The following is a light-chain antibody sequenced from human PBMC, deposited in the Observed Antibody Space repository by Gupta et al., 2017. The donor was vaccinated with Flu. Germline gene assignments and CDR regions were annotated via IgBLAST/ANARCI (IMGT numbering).Light chain of an antibody. V-gene: IGKV1-5*03. CDR3: HQDYSYYT. Sequence: DIQMTQSPSTLSASVGDRVTITCRASQNIRMWLAWYQEKPGKAPELLISKASKVQFGVPSRFSGSGSGTQFTLTSNSRQHDDFANYCCHQDYSYYTFGQGTRVEI. CDR2: KAS. J-gene: IGKJ1*01. CDR1: QNIRMW.